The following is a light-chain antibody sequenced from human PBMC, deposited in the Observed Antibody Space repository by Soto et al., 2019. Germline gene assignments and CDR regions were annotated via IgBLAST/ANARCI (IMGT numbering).Light chain of an antibody. V-gene: IGKV3-11*01. CDR3: QQRSNWPPTWT. CDR2: DAS. Sequence: IVLTQSPATLSLSPGERATLSCRVSQSVSSYLAWYQQKPGQAPRLLIYDASNRATGIPARFSGSGSGTDFTLTISSLEPEDFAVYYCQQRSNWPPTWTFGQGTKVEIK. J-gene: IGKJ1*01. CDR1: QSVSSY.